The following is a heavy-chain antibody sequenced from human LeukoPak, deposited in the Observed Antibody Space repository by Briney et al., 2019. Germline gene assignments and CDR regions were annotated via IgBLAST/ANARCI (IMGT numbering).Heavy chain of an antibody. CDR3: ARDEWSICAD. CDR2: IYYSGST. D-gene: IGHD3-3*01. CDR1: GGSISSSSYY. J-gene: IGHJ4*02. V-gene: IGHV4-39*02. Sequence: SETLSLTRTVSGGSISSSSYYWGWIRQPPGKGXEWIGCIYYSGSTYYNPSLKTRATISVDTSKNQFSLKLSSVTGADTAVYYCARDEWSICADGGQGTLVTVSS.